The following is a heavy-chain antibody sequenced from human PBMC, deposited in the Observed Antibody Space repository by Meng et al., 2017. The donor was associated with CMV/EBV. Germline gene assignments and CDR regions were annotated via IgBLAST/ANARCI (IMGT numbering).Heavy chain of an antibody. V-gene: IGHV5-51*01. CDR2: TYPRDSDI. CDR3: ARPTVVGGRPRTFDY. Sequence: GESLKISCKGSGYSFTSYWIGWVRQTPEKGLEWMGITYPRDSDIRYSPSFQGQVTISADKSISTAYLQWSTLKASDTAIYYCARPTVVGGRPRTFDYWGQGTLVTVSS. J-gene: IGHJ4*02. D-gene: IGHD3-16*01. CDR1: GYSFTSYW.